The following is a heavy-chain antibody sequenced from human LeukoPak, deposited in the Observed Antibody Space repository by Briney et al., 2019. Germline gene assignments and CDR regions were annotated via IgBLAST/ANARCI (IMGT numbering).Heavy chain of an antibody. D-gene: IGHD3-10*01. CDR2: ISYDGSNK. V-gene: IGHV3-30*03. CDR3: ARGWFGETLFDY. Sequence: GGSLRLSCAASGFIFSDYSMNWVRQAPGKGLEWVAVISYDGSNKYYADSVKGRFTISRDNSKNTLYLQMNSLRAEDTAVYYCARGWFGETLFDYWGQGTLVTVSS. J-gene: IGHJ4*02. CDR1: GFIFSDYS.